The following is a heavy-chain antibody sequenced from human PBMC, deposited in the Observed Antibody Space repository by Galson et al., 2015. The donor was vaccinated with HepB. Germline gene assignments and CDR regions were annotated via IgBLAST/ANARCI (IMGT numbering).Heavy chain of an antibody. Sequence: LRLSCAASGFTFSSYAMHWVRQAPGKGLEWVAVISYDGSNKYYADSVKGRFTISRDNSKNTLYLQMNSLRAEDTAVYYCARMGSSGYSYYFDYWGQGTLVTVSS. CDR1: GFTFSSYA. V-gene: IGHV3-30*04. CDR2: ISYDGSNK. D-gene: IGHD3-22*01. J-gene: IGHJ4*02. CDR3: ARMGSSGYSYYFDY.